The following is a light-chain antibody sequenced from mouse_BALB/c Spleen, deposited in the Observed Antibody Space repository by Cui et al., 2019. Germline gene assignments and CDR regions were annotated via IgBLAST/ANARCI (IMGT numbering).Light chain of an antibody. CDR2: EIS. Sequence: EIVPTQFPAITAASLGQKVIICCSTSSSVSYMHWYQQKSGTSPKPLIYEISKLASGVPASFSGSGSGSSYSLTISSMEAEDSAIYYCQQWNYSLITFGGGTKLEIK. CDR1: SSVSY. CDR3: QQWNYSLIT. V-gene: IGKV4-86*01. J-gene: IGKJ2*01.